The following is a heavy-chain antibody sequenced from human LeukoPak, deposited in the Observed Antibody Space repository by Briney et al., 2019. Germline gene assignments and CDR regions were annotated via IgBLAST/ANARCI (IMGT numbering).Heavy chain of an antibody. J-gene: IGHJ3*02. V-gene: IGHV3-15*01. CDR1: GFTFSNAW. CDR2: IKSKTDGGTT. Sequence: PGGSLRLSCAASGFTFSNAWMSWVRQAPGKGLEWVGRIKSKTDGGTTDYAAPVKGRFTISRDDSKDTASLQMNNLKTEDTAVYYCTVGGYRYGLDAFDIWGQGTMVTVSS. D-gene: IGHD5-18*01. CDR3: TVGGYRYGLDAFDI.